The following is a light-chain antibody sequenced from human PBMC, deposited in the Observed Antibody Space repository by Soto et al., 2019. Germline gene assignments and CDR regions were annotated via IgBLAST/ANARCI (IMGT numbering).Light chain of an antibody. CDR2: DAS. CDR1: QSVSSY. Sequence: EIVLTQYPATLSLSPGERATLSCRASQSVSSYLAWYQQKPGQAPRLLIYDASNRATGIPARFSGSGSGTDFTLTISSLEPEDFAVYYCQQRSNWPSMYTFGQGTKLEIK. CDR3: QQRSNWPSMYT. V-gene: IGKV3-11*01. J-gene: IGKJ2*01.